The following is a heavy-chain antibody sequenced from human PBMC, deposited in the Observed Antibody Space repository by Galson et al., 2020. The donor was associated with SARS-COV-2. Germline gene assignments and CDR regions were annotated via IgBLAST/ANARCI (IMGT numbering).Heavy chain of an antibody. Sequence: ASVKVSCKASGYKFTRYGIGWVRQAPGQGLEWMGWINAYSGDINYAPKFQGRVTMTTDTSTSTGYMELRGLKSDDTAVYYCARYEYGPGFDSWGRGTLVAVSS. V-gene: IGHV1-18*01. D-gene: IGHD3-10*01. J-gene: IGHJ4*02. CDR3: ARYEYGPGFDS. CDR2: INAYSGDI. CDR1: GYKFTRYG.